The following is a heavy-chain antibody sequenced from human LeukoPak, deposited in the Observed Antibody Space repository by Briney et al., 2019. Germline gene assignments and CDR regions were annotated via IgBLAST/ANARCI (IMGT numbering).Heavy chain of an antibody. Sequence: ASVTVSCKASGYIFTNYGISWVRQAPGQGLEWMGWISAYNGHTNYAQNFQGRVTMTRDTSTSTVYMELRSLRSDDTAVYYCARDLTHRRNYDSSGYQIVPAFWGQGTLVTVSS. CDR2: ISAYNGHT. V-gene: IGHV1-18*01. J-gene: IGHJ4*02. CDR3: ARDLTHRRNYDSSGYQIVPAF. D-gene: IGHD3-22*01. CDR1: GYIFTNYG.